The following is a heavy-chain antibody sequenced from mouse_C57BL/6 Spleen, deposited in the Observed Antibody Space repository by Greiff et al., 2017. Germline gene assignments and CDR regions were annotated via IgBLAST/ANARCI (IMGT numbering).Heavy chain of an antibody. Sequence: EVMLVESGGGLVKPGGSLKLSCAASGFTFSDYGMHWVRQAPEKGLEWVAYISSGSSTIYYADTVKGRFTISRDNAKNTLFLQMTSLRSEDTAMYYCARRDYGSSYYAMGYWGQGTLVTVSS. CDR1: GFTFSDYG. J-gene: IGHJ4*01. V-gene: IGHV5-17*01. CDR3: ARRDYGSSYYAMGY. D-gene: IGHD1-1*01. CDR2: ISSGSSTI.